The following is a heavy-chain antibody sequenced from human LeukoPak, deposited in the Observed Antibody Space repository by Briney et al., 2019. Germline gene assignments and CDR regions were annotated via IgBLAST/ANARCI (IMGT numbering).Heavy chain of an antibody. CDR2: IYSGGST. CDR1: GFTVSSNY. CDR3: AKSAGYCSGGSCKGPFYFDY. Sequence: GGSLRLSCAASGFTVSSNYMSWVRQAPGKGLEWVSVIYSGGSTYYADSVKGRFTISRDNSKNTLYLQMNSLRAEDTAVYYCAKSAGYCSGGSCKGPFYFDYWGQGTLVTVSS. V-gene: IGHV3-53*01. J-gene: IGHJ4*02. D-gene: IGHD2-15*01.